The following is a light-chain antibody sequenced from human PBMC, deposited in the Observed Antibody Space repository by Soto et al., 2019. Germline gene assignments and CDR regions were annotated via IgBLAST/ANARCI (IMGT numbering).Light chain of an antibody. CDR2: DAS. V-gene: IGKV3-11*01. CDR3: QQRSNWPT. CDR1: QSVSSY. Sequence: EIVLTQSPATLSLSPAERATLSCRASQSVSSYLAWYQQKPGQAPRLLIYDASNRATGIPARFSGSGSGTDFPLTIGSLEPEDFAVYYCQQRSNWPTFGGGTKVEIK. J-gene: IGKJ4*01.